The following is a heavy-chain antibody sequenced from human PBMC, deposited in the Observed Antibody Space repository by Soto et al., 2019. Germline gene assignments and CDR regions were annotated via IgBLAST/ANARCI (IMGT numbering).Heavy chain of an antibody. CDR1: RYTFSNFG. J-gene: IGHJ2*01. V-gene: IGHV1-18*01. CDR3: ARCYCSVGSCYTCWHFDL. D-gene: IGHD2-15*01. Sequence: QVQLVQSAAEVKKPGASVKVSCKASRYTFSNFGLSWVRQAPGQGLEWMGWIGPYNGNTDHAQKFQDRVTMTTDTSTNTAYMELRGLTSDDTAVYYCARCYCSVGSCYTCWHFDLWGRG. CDR2: IGPYNGNT.